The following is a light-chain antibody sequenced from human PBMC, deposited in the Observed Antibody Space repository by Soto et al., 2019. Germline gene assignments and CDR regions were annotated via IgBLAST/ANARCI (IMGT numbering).Light chain of an antibody. V-gene: IGLV2-11*01. CDR1: SSNVGGYNY. CDR2: DVY. CDR3: CSYARRNTFYV. J-gene: IGLJ1*01. Sequence: QSVLTQPRSVSGSPGQSVTISCTGTSSNVGGYNYVSWYQHHPGKAPKLVIYDVYNRPSGVPDRFSGSKSDNTASLTISGLQAEDEADYYCCSYARRNTFYVFGTGTKVTVL.